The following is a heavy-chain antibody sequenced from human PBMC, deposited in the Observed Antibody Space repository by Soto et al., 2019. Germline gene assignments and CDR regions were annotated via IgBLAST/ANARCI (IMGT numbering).Heavy chain of an antibody. D-gene: IGHD1-7*01. J-gene: IGHJ4*02. Sequence: GGSLRLSCAASGFTFSTHAMSWVPQAPGKGLEWVSGISGSGGSTYYADSVKGRFTISRDNSKNTLYLQMNSLRAEDTAVYYCAKEFPLTQTNFDYWGQGTPVTVSS. CDR3: AKEFPLTQTNFDY. CDR2: ISGSGGST. V-gene: IGHV3-23*01. CDR1: GFTFSTHA.